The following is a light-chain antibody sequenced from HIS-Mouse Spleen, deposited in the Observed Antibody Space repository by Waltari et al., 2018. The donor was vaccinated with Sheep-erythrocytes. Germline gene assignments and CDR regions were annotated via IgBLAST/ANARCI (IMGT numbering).Light chain of an antibody. CDR1: ALPKKY. V-gene: IGLV3-10*01. Sequence: SYELTQPPSVSVSPGQTARITCSGDALPKKYAYWYQQKSGQAPVLVIYEDSKRPSGIPGGFSGSSSGTMATLTIRGAQVEDEADYYCYSTDSSGNHSVFGGGTKLTVL. CDR3: YSTDSSGNHSV. J-gene: IGLJ2*01. CDR2: EDS.